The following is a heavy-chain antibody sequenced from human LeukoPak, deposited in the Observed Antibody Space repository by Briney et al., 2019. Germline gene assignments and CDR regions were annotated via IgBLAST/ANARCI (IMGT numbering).Heavy chain of an antibody. Sequence: SETLSLTCTVFGDSIFKTHFSWIRKTPGKGLEWIAYLLYTGNTKYNPSLKTRVTVSADKSKNQFSLNLRSVTAADTAVYYCARAPRILFFSDRVDAFDLWGRGTMVTVSS. D-gene: IGHD3-3*02. CDR2: LLYTGNT. CDR3: ARAPRILFFSDRVDAFDL. V-gene: IGHV4-59*01. CDR1: GDSIFKTH. J-gene: IGHJ3*01.